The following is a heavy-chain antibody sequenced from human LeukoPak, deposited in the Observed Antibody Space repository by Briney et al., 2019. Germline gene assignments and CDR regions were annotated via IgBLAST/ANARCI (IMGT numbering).Heavy chain of an antibody. Sequence: GESLKISCKGSGYTFGNYWIAWVSQMPGKGLEWMGIIFPGDSDATYSPSFQGQVTISTDKSIDTAYLQWTGLRASDTAMYYYVRLHYYNSIGHSDYWGQGTQVTVSS. CDR1: GYTFGNYW. CDR3: VRLHYYNSIGHSDY. CDR2: IFPGDSDA. D-gene: IGHD3-22*01. J-gene: IGHJ4*02. V-gene: IGHV5-51*01.